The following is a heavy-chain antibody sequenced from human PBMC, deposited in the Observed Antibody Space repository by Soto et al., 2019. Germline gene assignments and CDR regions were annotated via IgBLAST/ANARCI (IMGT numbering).Heavy chain of an antibody. J-gene: IGHJ5*02. CDR3: AKSLDINWKNWFDP. D-gene: IGHD1-1*01. CDR2: ISGSDGRT. CDR1: GFTCSSSA. Sequence: GGSLRLSCAASGFTCSSSAVNWVRQAPGKGLEWVSVISGSDGRTYYADSVKGRFTISRDNSKNTLYLDINSLRAEDTAVYYCAKSLDINWKNWFDPWGQGTLVTVSS. V-gene: IGHV3-23*01.